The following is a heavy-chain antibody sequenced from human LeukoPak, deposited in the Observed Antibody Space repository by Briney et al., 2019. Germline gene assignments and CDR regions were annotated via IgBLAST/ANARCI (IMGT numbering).Heavy chain of an antibody. CDR3: ARDRIQLWPPDY. D-gene: IGHD5-18*01. V-gene: IGHV4-34*01. Sequence: SETLSLTCAVYGGSFSGYYWSWIRQPPGKGLEWIGEINHSGSTNYNPSLKSRVTISVDTSKNQFSLKLSSVTAADTAVYYCARDRIQLWPPDYWGQGTLVTVSP. CDR2: INHSGST. J-gene: IGHJ4*02. CDR1: GGSFSGYY.